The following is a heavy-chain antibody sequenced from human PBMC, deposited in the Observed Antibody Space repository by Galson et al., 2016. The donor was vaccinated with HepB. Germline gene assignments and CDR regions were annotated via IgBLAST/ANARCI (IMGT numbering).Heavy chain of an antibody. CDR1: GFTFSTYA. Sequence: LRLSCAASGFTFSTYAMHWVRQAPGKGLEWLALISYDANNKYYADSVKGRFTISRDNSKNTVYLQMTSLRPEDTAVYYCARAFYASSVNGGGDYWGQGILVTVSS. V-gene: IGHV3-30-3*01. D-gene: IGHD3-22*01. J-gene: IGHJ4*02. CDR3: ARAFYASSVNGGGDY. CDR2: ISYDANNK.